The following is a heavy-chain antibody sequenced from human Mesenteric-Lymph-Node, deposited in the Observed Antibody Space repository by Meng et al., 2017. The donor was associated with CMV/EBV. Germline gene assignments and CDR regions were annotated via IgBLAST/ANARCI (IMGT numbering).Heavy chain of an antibody. D-gene: IGHD3-3*01. Sequence: SGPTLVKPTQTLTLTCNFSGFSLSTAGVGVGWVRQPPGKALEWLALIYWNDEKRYSPSLKSRLTITKDTAKNQVVLTLSNMDPVDTATYYCAHSSGFWRGNTLYDDLDIWGQGTMVTVSS. CDR3: AHSSGFWRGNTLYDDLDI. CDR1: GFSLSTAGVG. V-gene: IGHV2-5*01. J-gene: IGHJ3*02. CDR2: IYWNDEK.